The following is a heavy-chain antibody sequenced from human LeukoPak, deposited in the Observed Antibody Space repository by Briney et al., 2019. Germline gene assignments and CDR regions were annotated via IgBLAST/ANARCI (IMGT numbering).Heavy chain of an antibody. CDR1: GYSISSGDY. CDR3: ARGPGEWEHHFDY. Sequence: PSETLSLTCTVSGYSISSGDYWGWIRQPPGKGLEWIGSIYHSGRTYYNPSLKSRVTISVDTSKNQFSLKLSSVTAADTAVYYCARGPGEWEHHFDYWGQGTLVTVSS. J-gene: IGHJ4*02. D-gene: IGHD1-26*01. V-gene: IGHV4-38-2*02. CDR2: IYHSGRT.